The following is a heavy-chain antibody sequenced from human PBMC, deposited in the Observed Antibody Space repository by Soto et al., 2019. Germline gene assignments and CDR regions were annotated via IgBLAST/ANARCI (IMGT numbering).Heavy chain of an antibody. CDR1: GYTFTSYG. Sequence: ASVKVSCKASGYTFTSYGISWVRQASGQGLEWMGWISAYNGNTNYAQKLQGRVTMTTDTSTSTAYMELRSLRSDDTAVYYCARVSRNYDFWSGYYMEYYFDYWGQGTLVTVSS. CDR2: ISAYNGNT. CDR3: ARVSRNYDFWSGYYMEYYFDY. V-gene: IGHV1-18*04. D-gene: IGHD3-3*01. J-gene: IGHJ4*02.